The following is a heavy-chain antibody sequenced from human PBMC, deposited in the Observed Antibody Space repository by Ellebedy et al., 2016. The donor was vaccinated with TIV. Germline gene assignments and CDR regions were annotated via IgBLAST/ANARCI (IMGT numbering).Heavy chain of an antibody. J-gene: IGHJ2*01. CDR3: ARSGGYTYGYFDL. CDR1: GGSISSSSYY. V-gene: IGHV4-39*07. CDR2: IYYSGST. Sequence: GSLRLXXTVSGGSISSSSYYWGWIRQPPGKGLEWIGSIYYSGSTYYNPSLKSRVTISIDTSKKQFSLKLSSVTAADTAVYYCARSGGYTYGYFDLWGRGTLVTVSS. D-gene: IGHD3-22*01.